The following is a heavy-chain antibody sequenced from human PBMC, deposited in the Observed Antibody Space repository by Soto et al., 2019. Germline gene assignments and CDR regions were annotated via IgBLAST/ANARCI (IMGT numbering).Heavy chain of an antibody. CDR2: IYYSGST. Sequence: PSETLSLTCTVSGGSISRSSYYWGWIRQPPGRGLEWIGTIYYSGSTYYNPSLKSRVTISVDTSKNQFSLRLSSVTAADTAVYYCASKRYCSYGSCYDDYWGQGTLVTVSS. J-gene: IGHJ4*02. V-gene: IGHV4-39*01. D-gene: IGHD2-15*01. CDR1: GGSISRSSYY. CDR3: ASKRYCSYGSCYDDY.